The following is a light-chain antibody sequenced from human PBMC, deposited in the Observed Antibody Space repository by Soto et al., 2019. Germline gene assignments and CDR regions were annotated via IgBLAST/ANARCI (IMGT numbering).Light chain of an antibody. CDR3: QQYNSYSPGYT. CDR2: KAS. Sequence: DIQMTQSPSTLSASVGDRVTITCRASQSISSWLAWYQQKPGKAPKLLIYKASSLESGVPSRFSGSGSGTEFTLTISSLQPDDFATYYCQQYNSYSPGYTFGQGTKVDI. V-gene: IGKV1-5*03. CDR1: QSISSW. J-gene: IGKJ2*01.